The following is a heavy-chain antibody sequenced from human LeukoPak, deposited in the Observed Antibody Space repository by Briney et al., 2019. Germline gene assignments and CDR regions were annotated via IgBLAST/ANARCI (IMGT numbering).Heavy chain of an antibody. CDR1: GGSFSGYY. CDR3: ARMAGVTAIPSDYFDS. D-gene: IGHD5-18*01. J-gene: IGHJ4*02. Sequence: KTSETLSLTCAVYGGSFSGYYWSWIRQPPGKGLEWIGEINHSGSTNYNPSLKSRVTISVDTSKNQFSLKLSSVTAAGTAVYYCARMAGVTAIPSDYFDSWGQGTQVTVSS. CDR2: INHSGST. V-gene: IGHV4-34*01.